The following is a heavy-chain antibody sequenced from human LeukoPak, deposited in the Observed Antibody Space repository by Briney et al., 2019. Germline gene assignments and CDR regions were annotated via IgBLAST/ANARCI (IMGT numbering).Heavy chain of an antibody. CDR1: GGSLSSYY. CDR3: WRRIYCSSTSCYYYYYYREV. J-gene: IGHJ6*03. CDR2: IYNSGRN. D-gene: IGHD2-2*01. Sequence: PSEPLSLSCSVSGGSLSSYYWSWIRQPAGKGLEWVGRIYNSGRNNHNPSLKGRVTMSVGTPKNQFFLPLRSVTAAANAGYYRWRRIYCSSTSCYYYYYYREVGPKGTADSV. V-gene: IGHV4-4*07.